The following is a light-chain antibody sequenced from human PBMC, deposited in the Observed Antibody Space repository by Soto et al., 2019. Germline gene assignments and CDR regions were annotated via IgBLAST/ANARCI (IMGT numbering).Light chain of an antibody. J-gene: IGKJ4*01. CDR2: KAS. CDR3: QPYNIYPLI. Sequence: IQMTQSPSTLSASVGDRVTIICRASQSISSWLAWYQQKPGKAPKLLIYKASSLESGVPSRFSGSGSGTEFTLTISSLQPDDFATYYCQPYNIYPLIFGGGTQVEIK. CDR1: QSISSW. V-gene: IGKV1-5*03.